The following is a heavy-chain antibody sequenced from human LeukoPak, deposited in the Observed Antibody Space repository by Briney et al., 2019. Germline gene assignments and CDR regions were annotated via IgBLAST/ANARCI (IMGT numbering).Heavy chain of an antibody. V-gene: IGHV3-9*01. D-gene: IGHD5-12*01. CDR3: AKGLRDGYNWGYFDY. J-gene: IGHJ4*02. CDR1: GFTFDDYA. Sequence: GGSLRLSCAASGFTFDDYAMHWVRQAPGKGLEWVSGISWNSGSIGYADSAKGRFTISRDNAKNSLYLQMNSLRAEDTALYYCAKGLRDGYNWGYFDYWGQGTLVTVSS. CDR2: ISWNSGSI.